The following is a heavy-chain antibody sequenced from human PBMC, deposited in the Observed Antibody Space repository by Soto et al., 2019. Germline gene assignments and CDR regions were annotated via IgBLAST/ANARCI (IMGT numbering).Heavy chain of an antibody. D-gene: IGHD3-10*01. CDR2: IRASSGLT. Sequence: EVQLVESGGGLVQPGGSLRLSCAASGFTSSSHSMSWVRQAPGKGLEWLSHIRASSGLTYYADSVKDRFTISRDDTKNLLYLQMNDLSAEDTAVYYCARETPGSIAYHYFEYWGQGALVTVSA. CDR1: GFTSSSHS. CDR3: ARETPGSIAYHYFEY. V-gene: IGHV3-48*01. J-gene: IGHJ4*02.